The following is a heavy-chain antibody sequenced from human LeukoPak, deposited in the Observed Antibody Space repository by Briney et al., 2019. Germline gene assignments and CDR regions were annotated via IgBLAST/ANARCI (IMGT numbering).Heavy chain of an antibody. CDR1: GGSIGSSSYY. CDR3: ARGDYYYYYYYIDV. Sequence: SETLSLTCTVSGGSIGSSSYYWGWIRQPPGKGLEWIGSIYYSGSTYYNPSLKSRVTISVDTSKNQFSLELTSVTAADTAVYYCARGDYYYYYYYIDVWGKGTTVTFSS. J-gene: IGHJ6*03. CDR2: IYYSGST. D-gene: IGHD2-21*01. V-gene: IGHV4-39*07.